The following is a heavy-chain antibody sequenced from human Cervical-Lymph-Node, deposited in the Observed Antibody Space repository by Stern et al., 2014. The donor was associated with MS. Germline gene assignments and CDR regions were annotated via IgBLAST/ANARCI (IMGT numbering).Heavy chain of an antibody. CDR1: GDSVTRGGYP. V-gene: IGHV4-30-2*01. CDR2: IYQPGSM. Sequence: VQLVESGSRLVKPSETLSLTCTVSGDSVTRGGYPWTWIRQPPGKGLDGFGEIYQPGSMASNPSLRRRLAMSVDISKNQISLNVTSVTAADTAVYYCVRGRDVLDVWGQGTTVTVS. D-gene: IGHD5-24*01. CDR3: VRGRDVLDV. J-gene: IGHJ6*02.